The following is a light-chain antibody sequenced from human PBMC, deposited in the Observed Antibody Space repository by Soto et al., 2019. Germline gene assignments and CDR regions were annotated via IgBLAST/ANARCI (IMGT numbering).Light chain of an antibody. CDR2: DAS. V-gene: IGKV3-11*01. CDR1: QRVSCY. Sequence: EIVLTQSPATLSLSPGERATLSCRASQRVSCYFSWYQQKPGQAPRLLIYDASNRASGIPARFSGRGSGTDFTLTTISLEPEDFTVYYCQQRINRRYTFGHETNLQIK. CDR3: QQRINRRYT. J-gene: IGKJ2*01.